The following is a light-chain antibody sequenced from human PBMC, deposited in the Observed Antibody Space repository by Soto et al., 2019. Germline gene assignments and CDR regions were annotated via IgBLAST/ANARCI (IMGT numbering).Light chain of an antibody. J-gene: IGKJ4*01. CDR1: ENIDSSF. CDR2: GAS. CDR3: EQYGSSPPLT. V-gene: IGKV3-20*01. Sequence: EVELTQSPGTLSLSPGERATLSCRVSENIDSSFLAWYQQKPGQAPRLLIYGASNRATGIPDRFSGSGSGTEVTLTSSRLELADIAIYNGEQYGSSPPLTVGGGTKVEIK.